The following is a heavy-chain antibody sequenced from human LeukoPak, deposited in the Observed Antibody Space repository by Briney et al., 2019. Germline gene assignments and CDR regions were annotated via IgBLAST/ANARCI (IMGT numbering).Heavy chain of an antibody. D-gene: IGHD3-22*01. CDR1: GLTFSNYS. J-gene: IGHJ4*02. Sequence: GGSLRVSCAASGLTFSNYSMNWVRQAPGKGLEWVSYISSSGRTTYYADSVKGRFTISRDNAKNSLYLHMDSLRAEDTAVYFCAKDSYSDRSGYWGYFDFWGQGTLVTVSS. CDR2: ISSSGRTT. V-gene: IGHV3-48*04. CDR3: AKDSYSDRSGYWGYFDF.